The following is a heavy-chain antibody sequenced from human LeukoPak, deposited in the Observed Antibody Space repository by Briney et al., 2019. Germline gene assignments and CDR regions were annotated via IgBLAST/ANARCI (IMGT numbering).Heavy chain of an antibody. D-gene: IGHD3-10*01. V-gene: IGHV4-34*01. J-gene: IGHJ4*02. Sequence: PSETLSLTCAVYGGSFSGYYWSWIRQPPGKGLEWIGEINHSGSTNYNPSLKCRVTISVDTSKNQFSLKLSSVTAADTAVYYCARVGLMGRFDYWGQGTLVTVSS. CDR2: INHSGST. CDR1: GGSFSGYY. CDR3: ARVGLMGRFDY.